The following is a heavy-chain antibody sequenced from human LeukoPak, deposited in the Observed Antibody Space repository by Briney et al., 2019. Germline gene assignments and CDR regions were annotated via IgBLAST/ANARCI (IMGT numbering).Heavy chain of an antibody. V-gene: IGHV3-48*04. Sequence: GGSLRLSCAASGFTFSSYSMNWVRQAPGKGLEWVSYISSSGSTIYYADSVKGRFTISRDNAKNSLYLQMNSLRAEDTAMYYCARTIVGATPRFDYWGQGNLVTVSS. D-gene: IGHD1-26*01. J-gene: IGHJ4*02. CDR1: GFTFSSYS. CDR3: ARTIVGATPRFDY. CDR2: ISSSGSTI.